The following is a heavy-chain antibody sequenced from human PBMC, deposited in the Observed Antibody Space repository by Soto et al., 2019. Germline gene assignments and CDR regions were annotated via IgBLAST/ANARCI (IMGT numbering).Heavy chain of an antibody. D-gene: IGHD5-18*01. CDR1: GFSISRYW. CDR2: KKQDGSEE. V-gene: IGHV3-7*01. CDR3: ARGGFSYGTGIEH. J-gene: IGHJ5*02. Sequence: GGSLRLSCAASGFSISRYWMSWVRQATGKGLEWVADKKQDGSEEYYVDSVKGRFTVSRDNAKNSVYLQLTSLRVEDTALYYCARGGFSYGTGIEHWGQGALVTVSS.